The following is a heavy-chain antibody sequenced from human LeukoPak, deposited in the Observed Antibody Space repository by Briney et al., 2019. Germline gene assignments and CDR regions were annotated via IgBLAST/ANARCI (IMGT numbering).Heavy chain of an antibody. J-gene: IGHJ4*02. V-gene: IGHV3-48*04. CDR2: ISSSSDII. D-gene: IGHD3-16*01. Sequence: GGSLRLSCAASGFTFSTRSMNWVRQAPGKGLEWVSYISSSSDIIHYADSVKGRFTISRDNAKNSLYLQMNSLRAADTAVYYCARGFGVMNYWGQGTLVTVSS. CDR1: GFTFSTRS. CDR3: ARGFGVMNY.